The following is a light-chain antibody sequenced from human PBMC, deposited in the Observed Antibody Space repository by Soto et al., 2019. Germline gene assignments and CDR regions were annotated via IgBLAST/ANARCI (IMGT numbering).Light chain of an antibody. CDR3: QELNSFPIP. CDR1: QGIANF. CDR2: GAS. J-gene: IGKJ3*01. V-gene: IGKV1-9*01. Sequence: IQLTQSPSSLSAPVGDRVTISCRASQGIANFLAWYQQKPGKAPKLLIYGASTLQSGVPSMFSGSGSGTDFTLSISSVQPEDIATYYCQELNSFPIPFGPGTKVDIK.